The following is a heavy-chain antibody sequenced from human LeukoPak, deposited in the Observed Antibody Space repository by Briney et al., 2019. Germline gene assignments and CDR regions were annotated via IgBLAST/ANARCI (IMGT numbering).Heavy chain of an antibody. V-gene: IGHV1-46*01. D-gene: IGHD3-10*01. CDR1: GGTFSSYA. Sequence: TSVKVSCKASGGTFSSYAINWVRQAPGQGLEWMGIINPSGGSTSYAQKFQGRVTMTRDTSTSTVYMELSSLRSEDTAVYYCARDSVSSSGSYYNWFDPWGQGTLVTVSS. CDR2: INPSGGST. J-gene: IGHJ5*02. CDR3: ARDSVSSSGSYYNWFDP.